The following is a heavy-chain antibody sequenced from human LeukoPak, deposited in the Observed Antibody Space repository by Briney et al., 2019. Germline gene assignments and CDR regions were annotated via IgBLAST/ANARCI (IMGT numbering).Heavy chain of an antibody. CDR1: GFTFDDYA. D-gene: IGHD1-26*01. J-gene: IGHJ3*02. V-gene: IGHV3-9*01. CDR2: ISWNSGSI. CDR3: AKDSGIVGAKDAFDI. Sequence: PGGSLRLSCAASGFTFDDYAMHWVRQAPGKGLEWVSGISWNSGSIAYADSVKGRFTISRDNAKNSLYLQMNSLRAEDTALYYCAKDSGIVGAKDAFDIWGQGTMVTVSS.